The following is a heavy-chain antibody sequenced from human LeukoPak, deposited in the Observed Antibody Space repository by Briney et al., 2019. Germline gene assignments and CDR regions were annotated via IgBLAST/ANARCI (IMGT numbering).Heavy chain of an antibody. CDR3: ARAPSEIGGYYPEYFRH. V-gene: IGHV3-48*03. CDR2: FAGSDTTT. J-gene: IGHJ1*01. CDR1: GFDFGAYE. D-gene: IGHD3-22*01. Sequence: GGSLRLSCAASGFDFGAYEMNWVRQAPGKGLEWVAYFAGSDTTTYYADSVKGRFTISRDNARNSLYLQMNSLRAEDTGVYYCARAPSEIGGYYPEYFRHWGQGTLVTVSS.